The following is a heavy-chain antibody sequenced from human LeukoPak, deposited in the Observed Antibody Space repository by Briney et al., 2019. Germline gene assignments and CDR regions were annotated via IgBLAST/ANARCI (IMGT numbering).Heavy chain of an antibody. CDR2: IYYSGST. J-gene: IGHJ4*02. V-gene: IGHV4-59*01. Sequence: PSETLSLTCTVSGGSISSYYWGWIRQPPGKGLEWIGYIYYSGSTNYNPSLKSRVTISVDTSKNQFSLKLSSVTAADTAVYYCARSSKSPFGGDWILFDYWGQGTLVTVSS. D-gene: IGHD2-21*02. CDR3: ARSSKSPFGGDWILFDY. CDR1: GGSISSYY.